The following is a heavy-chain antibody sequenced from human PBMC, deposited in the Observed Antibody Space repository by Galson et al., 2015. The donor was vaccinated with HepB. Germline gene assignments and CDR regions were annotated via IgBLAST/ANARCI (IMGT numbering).Heavy chain of an antibody. CDR1: GYTFTSYY. J-gene: IGHJ4*02. V-gene: IGHV1-46*01. D-gene: IGHD6-13*01. CDR3: AGTIAAAGPFDY. CDR2: INPSGGST. Sequence: SVKVSCKASGYTFTSYYMHWVRQAPGQGLEWMGIINPSGGSTSYAQKFQGRVTMTRDTSTSTVYMELSSLRSVDTAVYYCAGTIAAAGPFDYWGQGTLVTVSS.